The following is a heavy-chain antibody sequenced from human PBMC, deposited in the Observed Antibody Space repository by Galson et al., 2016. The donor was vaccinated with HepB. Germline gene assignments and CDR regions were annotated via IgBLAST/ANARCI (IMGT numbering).Heavy chain of an antibody. CDR1: GFAFDIYA. D-gene: IGHD2-15*01. J-gene: IGHJ6*02. CDR2: ISWNSAYV. Sequence: SLRLSCAASGFAFDIYAIHWVRQAPGKGLEWVSGISWNSAYVCYADSVKGQFTISRDNVKNSLYLQMSSLRAEDTALYYCARVFRYYRAYCYSGPNYAIDVWGQGTTVTVSS. CDR3: ARVFRYYRAYCYSGPNYAIDV. V-gene: IGHV3-9*01.